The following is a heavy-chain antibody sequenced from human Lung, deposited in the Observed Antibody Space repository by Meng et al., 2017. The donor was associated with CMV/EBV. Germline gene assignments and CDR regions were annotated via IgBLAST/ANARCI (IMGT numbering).Heavy chain of an antibody. V-gene: IGHV3-21*01. CDR3: ARVWGKGSGYDFDL. CDR2: ISTGGRDL. CDR1: GYTFSSYD. D-gene: IGHD5-12*01. Sequence: GGSXRLXCAASGYTFSSYDMSWVRQAPGKGLEWVSSISTGGRDLYYADSVKGRFTISRDNAKNSLYLQMNSLRAEDTAVYFCARVWGKGSGYDFDLWGQGPPVTVSS. J-gene: IGHJ4*02.